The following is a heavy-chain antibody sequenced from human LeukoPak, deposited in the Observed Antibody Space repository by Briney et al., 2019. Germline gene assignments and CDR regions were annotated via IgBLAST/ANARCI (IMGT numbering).Heavy chain of an antibody. CDR1: GGSFSGYY. D-gene: IGHD6-19*01. V-gene: IGHV4-34*01. Sequence: SETLSLTCAVYGGSFSGYYWSWIRQPPGKGLEWIGEINHSGSTNYNPSLKGRVTISVDTSKNQFSLKLSSVTAADTAVYYCARGLVAGSIDYWGQGTLVTVSS. CDR3: ARGLVAGSIDY. CDR2: INHSGST. J-gene: IGHJ4*02.